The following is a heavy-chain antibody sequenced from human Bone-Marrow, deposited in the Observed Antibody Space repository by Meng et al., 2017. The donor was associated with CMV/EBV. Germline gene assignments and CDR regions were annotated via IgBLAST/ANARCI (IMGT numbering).Heavy chain of an antibody. CDR2: IYYSGST. V-gene: IGHV4-39*01. CDR1: GGSISSSSYY. CDR3: ARHEIGGGTMVRGVITWFDP. Sequence: SETLSLTCTVPGGSISSSSYYWGWIRQPPGKGLEWIGSIYYSGSTYYNPSLKSRVTISVDTSKNQFSLKLSSVTAADTAVYYCARHEIGGGTMVRGVITWFDPWGQGTLVTVSS. J-gene: IGHJ5*02. D-gene: IGHD3-10*01.